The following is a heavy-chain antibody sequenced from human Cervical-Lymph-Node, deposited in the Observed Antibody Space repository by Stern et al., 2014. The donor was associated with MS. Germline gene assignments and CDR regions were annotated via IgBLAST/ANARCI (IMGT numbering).Heavy chain of an antibody. J-gene: IGHJ4*02. Sequence: MQLVESGPGLVKPSQTLSLTCTVSGGSISSGGYYWSWIRQPPGKGLEWIGYISYSGSTYYNPSLKSRYTISIDTSKHQFSLKVTSVTAADTAVYYCARDRMVSSLTDYFDYWGRGTLVAVSS. CDR3: ARDRMVSSLTDYFDY. CDR1: GGSISSGGYY. V-gene: IGHV4-31*03. D-gene: IGHD2-8*01. CDR2: ISYSGST.